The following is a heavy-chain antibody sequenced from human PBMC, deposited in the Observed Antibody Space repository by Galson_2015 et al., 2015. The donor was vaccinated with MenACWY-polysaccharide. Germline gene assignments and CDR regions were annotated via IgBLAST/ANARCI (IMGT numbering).Heavy chain of an antibody. J-gene: IGHJ4*02. CDR3: AKRRYCSSTSCYGFDY. CDR1: GFTINTYA. D-gene: IGHD2-2*01. V-gene: IGHV3-23*01. Sequence: SLRLSCAASGFTINTYAMGWVRQAPGKGLEWVSSVSGVGGGTYYADSVKGRFTISRDNSKNTLYLQMNSLRAEDTAVYYCAKRRYCSSTSCYGFDYWGQGTLVTVSS. CDR2: VSGVGGGT.